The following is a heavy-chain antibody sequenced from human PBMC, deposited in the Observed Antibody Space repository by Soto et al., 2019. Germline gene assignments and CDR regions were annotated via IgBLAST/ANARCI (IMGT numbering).Heavy chain of an antibody. V-gene: IGHV4-34*01. D-gene: IGHD3-22*01. CDR1: CGSFSAYY. Sequence: SETLSLTCSVYCGSFSAYYWSWIRQPPGKGLEWIGEINHSGGTSYNPSLKSRVTISVDTSKGQFSLKLTSVTAADRAVYYCARGSVDTVDSCGFYECWGKGTPVPVSS. J-gene: IGHJ4*02. CDR2: INHSGGT. CDR3: ARGSVDTVDSCGFYEC.